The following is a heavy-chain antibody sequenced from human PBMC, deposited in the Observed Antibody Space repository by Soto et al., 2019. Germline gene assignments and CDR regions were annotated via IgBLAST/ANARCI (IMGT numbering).Heavy chain of an antibody. V-gene: IGHV1-69*13. D-gene: IGHD4-4*01. Sequence: SVKVFFKASGGTFSSYTMSWVRQAPGQGLEWMGGIIPIFGTTTYAHKFQGRVTITADESTSTVYMELSSLRGEDTAVYYCARGALTTLAYYYGMDVWGQGTTVTVSS. J-gene: IGHJ6*02. CDR3: ARGALTTLAYYYGMDV. CDR2: IIPIFGTT. CDR1: GGTFSSYT.